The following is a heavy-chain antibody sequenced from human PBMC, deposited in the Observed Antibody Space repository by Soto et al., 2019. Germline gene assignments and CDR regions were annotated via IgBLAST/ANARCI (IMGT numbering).Heavy chain of an antibody. Sequence: SETLSLTCTVSGGSISSGGYYWSWIRQHPGKGLEWIGYIYYSGSTYYNPSLKSRVTISVDTSKNQFSLKLSSVTAADTAVYYCARAVWGVVVAATIDYYYYGMDVWGQGTTVT. D-gene: IGHD2-15*01. V-gene: IGHV4-31*03. CDR2: IYYSGST. J-gene: IGHJ6*02. CDR1: GGSISSGGYY. CDR3: ARAVWGVVVAATIDYYYYGMDV.